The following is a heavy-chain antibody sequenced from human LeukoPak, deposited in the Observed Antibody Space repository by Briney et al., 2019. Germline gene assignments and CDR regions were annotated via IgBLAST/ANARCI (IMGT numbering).Heavy chain of an antibody. V-gene: IGHV1-2*06. CDR1: GYTFTGYY. J-gene: IGHJ4*02. Sequence: ASVKVSCKASGYTFTGYYMHWVRQAPGQGLEWMGRINPNSGGTNYAQKFQGRVTMTRDTSISTAYMELSRLRSDDTAVYYCARGSSSSRYFLDYWGQGTLVTVSS. CDR2: INPNSGGT. D-gene: IGHD6-13*01. CDR3: ARGSSSSRYFLDY.